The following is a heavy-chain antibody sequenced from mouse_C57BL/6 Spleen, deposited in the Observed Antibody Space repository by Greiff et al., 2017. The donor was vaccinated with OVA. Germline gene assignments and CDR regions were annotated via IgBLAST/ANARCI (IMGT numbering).Heavy chain of an antibody. Sequence: QVQLQHPGAELVRPGSSVKLSCKASGYTFTSYWMDCVKQRPGQGLEWIGNIYPSDSETHYNQKFKDKATLTVDKSSSTAYMQLSSLTSEDSAVYYCARGGPYAMDYWGQGTSVTVSS. J-gene: IGHJ4*01. CDR2: IYPSDSET. CDR3: ARGGPYAMDY. V-gene: IGHV1-61*01. D-gene: IGHD1-1*02. CDR1: GYTFTSYW.